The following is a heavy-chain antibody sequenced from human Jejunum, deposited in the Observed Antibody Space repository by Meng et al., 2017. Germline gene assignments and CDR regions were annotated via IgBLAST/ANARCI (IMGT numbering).Heavy chain of an antibody. V-gene: IGHV3-53*01. Sequence: EAQLVESGGGLIQPGGFLRLSCVASGLTVSSNYISWVRQASGKGLEWVSIIYGAGSTYYAESVKGRFTISRDNSKNTLYLQMNSLRVEDTAVYYCARDGYSSNWLVSWGQGTLVTVSS. J-gene: IGHJ5*01. CDR1: GLTVSSNY. CDR3: ARDGYSSNWLVS. CDR2: IYGAGST. D-gene: IGHD5-12*01.